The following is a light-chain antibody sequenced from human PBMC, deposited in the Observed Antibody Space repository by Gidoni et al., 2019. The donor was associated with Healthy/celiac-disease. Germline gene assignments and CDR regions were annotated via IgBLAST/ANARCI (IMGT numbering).Light chain of an antibody. J-gene: IGKJ3*01. CDR2: DAS. V-gene: IGKV3-11*01. CDR1: QSVSSY. Sequence: EIVLTQSPATLSLSPGERATLSCRASQSVSSYLAWYQQKPGQAPRLLIYDASNRATGIPARFSGSGSGTDFTLTISSLEPEDFAVYYCQQRSNWPPESTFXPXTKVDIK. CDR3: QQRSNWPPEST.